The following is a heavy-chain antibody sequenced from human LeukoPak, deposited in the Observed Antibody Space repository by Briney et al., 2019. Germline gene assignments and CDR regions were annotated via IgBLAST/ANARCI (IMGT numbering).Heavy chain of an antibody. J-gene: IGHJ4*02. D-gene: IGHD1-26*01. V-gene: IGHV3-21*01. CDR3: ARELLGRRAWDY. CDR1: GFTISSYC. Sequence: KAAGSLTLSCAASGFTISSYCMSWVRQPPGKGLGWVSSISSSSSYIYYADSVKGRFTISRDNAKNSLYLQMNSLRAEDTAVYYCARELLGRRAWDYWGQGTLVTVSS. CDR2: ISSSSSYI.